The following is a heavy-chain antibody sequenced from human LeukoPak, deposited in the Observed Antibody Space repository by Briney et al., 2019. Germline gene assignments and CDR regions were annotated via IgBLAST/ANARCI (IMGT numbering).Heavy chain of an antibody. CDR3: ARVWNYHDSSGYLEYFQE. Sequence: VASVKVSCKASGYTFTGYYMHWVRQAPGQGLEWMGWINPNSGGTKYAQKFQGRGTMTRDTSISTAYMELSSLRSDDTAVYYCARVWNYHDSSGYLEYFQEWGQGTLVTVSS. J-gene: IGHJ1*01. V-gene: IGHV1-2*02. D-gene: IGHD3-22*01. CDR1: GYTFTGYY. CDR2: INPNSGGT.